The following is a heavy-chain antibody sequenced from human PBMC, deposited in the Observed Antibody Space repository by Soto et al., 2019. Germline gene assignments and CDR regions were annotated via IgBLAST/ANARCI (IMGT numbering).Heavy chain of an antibody. CDR1: GFTFSSYG. V-gene: IGHV3-30*18. J-gene: IGHJ4*02. D-gene: IGHD4-17*01. CDR2: ISYDGSNK. CDR3: AKGGAYGDYVSYLDY. Sequence: QVQLVESGGGVVQPGRSLRLSCAASGFTFSSYGMHWVRQAPGKGLEWVAVISYDGSNKYYADSVKGRFTISRDNSKNTLYLQMNSLRAEDTAVYYCAKGGAYGDYVSYLDYWGQGTLVTVSS.